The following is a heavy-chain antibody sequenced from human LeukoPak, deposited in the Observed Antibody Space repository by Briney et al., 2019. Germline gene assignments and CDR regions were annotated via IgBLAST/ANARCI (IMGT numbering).Heavy chain of an antibody. CDR1: GYTFSGYY. CDR2: INPKSGGT. J-gene: IGHJ5*02. D-gene: IGHD2-2*01. V-gene: IGHV1-2*02. Sequence: GASVKVSCKASGYTFSGYYIHWMRQAPGQGLEWMGEINPKSGGTKYAQKFQDRVTMTRDTSISTVYMELSRLRSDDTAVYYCARDACNSLSCSIAGFNPWGQGTLVTVSS. CDR3: ARDACNSLSCSIAGFNP.